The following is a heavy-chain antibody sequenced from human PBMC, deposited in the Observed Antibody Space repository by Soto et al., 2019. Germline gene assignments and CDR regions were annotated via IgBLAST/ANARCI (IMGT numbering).Heavy chain of an antibody. CDR3: AREMAGLGGEYDY. V-gene: IGHV1-18*01. D-gene: IGHD3-16*01. CDR1: GYTFTKYG. J-gene: IGHJ4*02. CDR2: ISGSSGNA. Sequence: QVHLVQSGAEVKNPGASVKVSCKTSGYTFTKYGVGWVRKAPGRGLEWMGWISGSSGNANYAEKVQGRITLTTDTYTSTAYIELRRLRSDDTAVYYCAREMAGLGGEYDYWGQGTLVTVSS.